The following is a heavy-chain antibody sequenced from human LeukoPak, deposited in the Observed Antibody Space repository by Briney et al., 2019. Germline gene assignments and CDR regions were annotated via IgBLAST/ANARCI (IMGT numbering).Heavy chain of an antibody. CDR2: ISGSGGST. V-gene: IGHV3-23*01. Sequence: GGSLRLSCAASGFTFSSYGMSWVRQAPGKGLEWVSAISGSGGSTYYADSVKGRFTISRDNSKNTLYLQMNSLRAEDTAVYYCARVFRAGTVNYYYYYYMDVWGKGTTVTISS. CDR3: ARVFRAGTVNYYYYYYMDV. D-gene: IGHD6-13*01. CDR1: GFTFSSYG. J-gene: IGHJ6*03.